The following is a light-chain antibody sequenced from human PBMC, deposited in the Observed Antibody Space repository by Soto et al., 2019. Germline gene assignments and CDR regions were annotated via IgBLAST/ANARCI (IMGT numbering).Light chain of an antibody. Sequence: QSALTQPASVSGSPGQSITISCTGTSSDVGGYNYVSWYQQFPGTAPKLLIYRGNQRPSGVPDRFSGSKSGTSASLAISGLRSDDESDYYCVAWDDSLSGYVFGTGTKLTVL. CDR2: RGN. V-gene: IGLV1-47*01. CDR1: SSDVGGYNY. J-gene: IGLJ1*01. CDR3: VAWDDSLSGYV.